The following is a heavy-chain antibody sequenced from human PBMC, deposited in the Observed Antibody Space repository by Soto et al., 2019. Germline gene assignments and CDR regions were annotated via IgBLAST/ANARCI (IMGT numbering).Heavy chain of an antibody. CDR3: TRGLLGGAPSYSFHGMDV. CDR1: GFTFSEHY. Sequence: EVQLVESGGGLVQPGGSLRLSCAASGFTFSEHYMDWVRQAPGRGLEWVARSRNRVNSHTTEYAASVKGRFTISRDESKSSLYLQMNSVKIEDTAVYYCTRGLLGGAPSYSFHGMDVWGQGTTVTVPS. CDR2: SRNRVNSHTT. D-gene: IGHD1-26*01. V-gene: IGHV3-72*01. J-gene: IGHJ6*01.